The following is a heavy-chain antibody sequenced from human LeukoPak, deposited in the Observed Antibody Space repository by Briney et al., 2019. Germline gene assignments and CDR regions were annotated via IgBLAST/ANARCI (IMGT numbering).Heavy chain of an antibody. CDR2: ISSSSSYI. D-gene: IGHD2-15*01. CDR1: GFTFSSYS. J-gene: IGHJ6*02. V-gene: IGHV3-21*01. Sequence: GGPLRFSCAASGFTFSSYSMNWVRKAPGKGLKWFSSISSSSSYIYYADSVKGRFTISRDNAKNSLYLQMNSLRAEDTAVYYCARAGYCSGGSCYSEGSYYYYYYGMDVWGQGTTVTVSS. CDR3: ARAGYCSGGSCYSEGSYYYYYYGMDV.